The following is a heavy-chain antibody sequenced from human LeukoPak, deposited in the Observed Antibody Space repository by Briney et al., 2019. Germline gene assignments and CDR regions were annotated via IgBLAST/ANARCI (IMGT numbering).Heavy chain of an antibody. Sequence: ASVKVSCKASGYTFTGYYMHWVRQAPGQGLEWMGIINPSGGSTSYAQKFQGRVTMTRDMSTSTVYMELSRLRSDDTAVYHCARDWSSSSYTYYYYYMDVWGKGTTVTVSS. V-gene: IGHV1-46*01. D-gene: IGHD6-6*01. CDR3: ARDWSSSSYTYYYYYMDV. J-gene: IGHJ6*03. CDR1: GYTFTGYY. CDR2: INPSGGST.